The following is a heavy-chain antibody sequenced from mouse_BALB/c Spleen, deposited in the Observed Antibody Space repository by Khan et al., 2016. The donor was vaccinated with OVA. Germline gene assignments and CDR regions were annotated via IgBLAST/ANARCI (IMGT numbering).Heavy chain of an antibody. CDR1: GFTFSDYY. V-gene: IGHV5-4*02. D-gene: IGHD2-13*01. CDR3: VRGYYGDPFAY. CDR2: ISDGGSYT. J-gene: IGHJ3*01. Sequence: EVELVESGGGLVKPGGSLKLSCAASGFTFSDYYMYWVRQTPEKRLEWVATISDGGSYTYYPDSVKGRFTISRDDAKNNLYLQMNSLKSEDTAMYYCVRGYYGDPFAYWGQGTLVTVSA.